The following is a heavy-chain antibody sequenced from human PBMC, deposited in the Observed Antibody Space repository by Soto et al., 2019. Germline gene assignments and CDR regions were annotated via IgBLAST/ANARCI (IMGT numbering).Heavy chain of an antibody. CDR1: GFPFTSYG. CDR2: ISYDGSNK. Sequence: QVQLVESGGGVVQPGRSLRLSCVASGFPFTSYGMHWVREAPGKGLEWVAVISYDGSNKYYADSVKGRFTISRDNSKNTLYLQMNSLRPEDTALYYCAGGQYYFDYRGQGTLVTVSS. D-gene: IGHD3-10*01. J-gene: IGHJ4*02. CDR3: AGGQYYFDY. V-gene: IGHV3-30*03.